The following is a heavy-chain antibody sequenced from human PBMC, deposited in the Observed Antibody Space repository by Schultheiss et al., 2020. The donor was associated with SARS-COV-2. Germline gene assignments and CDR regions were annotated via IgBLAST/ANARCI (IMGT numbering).Heavy chain of an antibody. CDR3: ARANTVTSWGRYYYYGMDV. Sequence: ASVKVSCKASGYTFTSYGISWVRQAPGQGLEWMGRIIPILGIANYAQKFQGRVTMTTDTSTSTAYMELRSLRSDDTAVYYCARANTVTSWGRYYYYGMDVWGQGTTVTVSS. D-gene: IGHD4-11*01. V-gene: IGHV1-18*01. CDR2: IIPILGIA. J-gene: IGHJ6*02. CDR1: GYTFTSYG.